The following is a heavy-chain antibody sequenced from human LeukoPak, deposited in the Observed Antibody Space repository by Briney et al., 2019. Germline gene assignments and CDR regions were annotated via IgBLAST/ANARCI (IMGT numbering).Heavy chain of an antibody. CDR3: ARKYSTSWYIDY. CDR1: GYSFTTYW. D-gene: IGHD6-13*01. V-gene: IGHV5-51*01. J-gene: IGHJ4*02. CDR2: IYPDDSDT. Sequence: GESLKISCKGSGYSFTTYWIGWVRQMPGKGLEWMGIIYPDDSDTRYSPSFQGQVTISADKSINTAYLQWSSLEASDTAMYYCARKYSTSWYIDYWGQGTLVTVSS.